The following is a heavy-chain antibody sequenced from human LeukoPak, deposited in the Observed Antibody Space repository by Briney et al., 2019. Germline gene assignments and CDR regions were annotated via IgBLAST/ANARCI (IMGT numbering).Heavy chain of an antibody. CDR2: FYVGGAT. CDR3: ARGDGYNFFDY. D-gene: IGHD5-24*01. V-gene: IGHV3-53*01. CDR1: GFSVTNNY. J-gene: IGHJ4*02. Sequence: GGSLRLSCAVSGFSVTNNYMSWVRQAPGKGVEWVSVFYVGGATYYADSVKGRFTISRDNSENTLYLQMKSLRAEDTAVYYCARGDGYNFFDYWGQGTLVTVSS.